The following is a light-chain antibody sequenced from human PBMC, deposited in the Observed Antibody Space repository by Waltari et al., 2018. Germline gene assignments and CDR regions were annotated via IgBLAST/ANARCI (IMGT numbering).Light chain of an antibody. CDR2: GAS. J-gene: IGKJ1*01. CDR1: QSVSRA. Sequence: IVLTQYPGTLSMSLGDGATVSCRASQSVSRALAWYQQKPGQAPRLLIYGASTRATGIPDRFSGSGSETDFSLTLSRLEPDDFAVYYCQHYLKLPVTFGQGTTVEI. CDR3: QHYLKLPVT. V-gene: IGKV3-20*01.